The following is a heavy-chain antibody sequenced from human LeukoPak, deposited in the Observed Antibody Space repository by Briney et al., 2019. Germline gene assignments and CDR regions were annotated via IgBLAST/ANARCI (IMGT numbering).Heavy chain of an antibody. CDR3: AKTSIWRYYRM. V-gene: IGHV3-21*04. Sequence: GGSLRLSCAASGFTFSSYSMNWVRQAPGKGLEWVSSISSSSSYIYYADSVKGRFTISRDNSKNTLYLQMNSLRAEDTAVYYCAKTSIWRYYRMWGQGTLVTVSS. CDR1: GFTFSSYS. CDR2: ISSSSSYI. D-gene: IGHD1-26*01. J-gene: IGHJ4*02.